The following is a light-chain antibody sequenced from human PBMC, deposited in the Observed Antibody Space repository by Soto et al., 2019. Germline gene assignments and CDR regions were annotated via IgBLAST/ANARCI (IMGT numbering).Light chain of an antibody. CDR2: DTS. V-gene: IGKV3-15*01. Sequence: EIVMTQSPATLSVSPGERATLSCRASQSVTSNLAWYQHKPGQAPRLLIYDTSTRATGVPARFSGSGSGTEFTITISSVQTEDFAVYYCQQYTNWPPKYTFGQGTKLEIK. J-gene: IGKJ2*01. CDR1: QSVTSN. CDR3: QQYTNWPPKYT.